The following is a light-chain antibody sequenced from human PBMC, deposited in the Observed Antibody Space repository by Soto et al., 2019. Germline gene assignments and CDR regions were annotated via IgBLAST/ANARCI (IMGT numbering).Light chain of an antibody. CDR3: QHYHSGHRIA. CDR2: GAS. Sequence: EIVLTQSPGTLPLSPRERATLSGRASQSVSSSYLAWYQQKPGQATRLLISGASRRANGIPDRFSGSVSETEFTLTIHRLEPEDFAVYYCQHYHSGHRIAFGQGTRLEIK. V-gene: IGKV3-20*01. J-gene: IGKJ5*01. CDR1: QSVSSSY.